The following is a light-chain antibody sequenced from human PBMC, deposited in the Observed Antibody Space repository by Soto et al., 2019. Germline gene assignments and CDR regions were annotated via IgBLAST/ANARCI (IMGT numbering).Light chain of an antibody. V-gene: IGLV2-23*03. CDR2: EGS. Sequence: LAQPASVSGSPGQSITISCTGTSSDVGSYNLVSWYQQHPGKAPKLMIYEGSKRPSGVSNRFSGSKSGNTASLTISGLQAEDEADYYCCSYAGSSTFYVFGTGTKATVL. J-gene: IGLJ1*01. CDR3: CSYAGSSTFYV. CDR1: SSDVGSYNL.